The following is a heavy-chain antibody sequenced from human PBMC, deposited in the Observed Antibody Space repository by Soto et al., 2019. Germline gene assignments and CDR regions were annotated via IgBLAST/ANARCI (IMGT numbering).Heavy chain of an antibody. D-gene: IGHD3-3*01. V-gene: IGHV4-30-2*01. CDR3: ARGVLRGLCSV. CDR2: IYHSGST. Sequence: SETLSLTCAVSGGSINSGGYSWIWIRQPPGKGLEWIGYIYHSGSTYYNPSLKSRVTISVDRSKNQFSLKLSSVTAADTAVYYCARGVLRGLCSVWGQGTTVTVSS. CDR1: GGSINSGGYS. J-gene: IGHJ6*02.